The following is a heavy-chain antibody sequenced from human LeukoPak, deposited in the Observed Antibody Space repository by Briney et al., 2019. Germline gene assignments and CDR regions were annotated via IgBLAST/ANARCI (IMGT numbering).Heavy chain of an antibody. CDR1: GFTFSNYE. D-gene: IGHD3-22*01. V-gene: IGHV3-48*03. Sequence: GGPLRLSCAASGFTFSNYEMNWVRQAPGKGLEWVSYISSGGSTIYYADSVKGRFTISRDNAKNSLFLQMNSLRAEDTAVYYCARVPYYYDSSGYYNYAFDIWGQGTMVTVSS. CDR2: ISSGGSTI. CDR3: ARVPYYYDSSGYYNYAFDI. J-gene: IGHJ3*02.